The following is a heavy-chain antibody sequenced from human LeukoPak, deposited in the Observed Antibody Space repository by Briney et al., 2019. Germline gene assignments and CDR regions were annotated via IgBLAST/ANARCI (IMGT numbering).Heavy chain of an antibody. CDR3: ARDLWGTTPAPIP. D-gene: IGHD2-2*01. Sequence: PGRSLRLSCAASGFTFSSYGMHWVRQAPGKGLEWVAVIWYDGSNKYYADSVKGRFTISRDNSKNTLYLQMNSLRAEDTAVYYCARDLWGTTPAPIPWGQGTLVIVSS. J-gene: IGHJ5*02. CDR2: IWYDGSNK. CDR1: GFTFSSYG. V-gene: IGHV3-33*01.